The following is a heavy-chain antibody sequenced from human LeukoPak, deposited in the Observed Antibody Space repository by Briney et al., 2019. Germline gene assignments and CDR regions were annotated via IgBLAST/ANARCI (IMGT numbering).Heavy chain of an antibody. V-gene: IGHV4-4*02. CDR2: SYQSGSS. J-gene: IGHJ4*02. CDR1: GGSIGSSNW. CDR3: ARGIGAADF. D-gene: IGHD3-16*01. Sequence: SETLSLTCAVSGGSIGSSNWWSWVRQPPGEGVQWIGGSYQSGSSIYNPSLRRRVTMSVDKSKDQLSLQLSSVPGANTAVYDCARGIGAADFWGKGILVTVSS.